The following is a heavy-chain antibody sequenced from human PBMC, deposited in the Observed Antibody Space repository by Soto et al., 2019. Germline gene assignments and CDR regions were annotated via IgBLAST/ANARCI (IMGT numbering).Heavy chain of an antibody. CDR2: IYYRGST. J-gene: IGHJ3*02. D-gene: IGHD3-10*01. V-gene: IGHV4-59*01. Sequence: TSETLSLTCTVSGDSLSTYYATWIRQPPGKGLEWIGYIYYRGSTSYNLSLKSRVTISVDTSKNQFYLKLSSVKAADMPVYSCARRYGSAFDSWRQGTMVTVSS. CDR3: ARRYGSAFDS. CDR1: GDSLSTYY.